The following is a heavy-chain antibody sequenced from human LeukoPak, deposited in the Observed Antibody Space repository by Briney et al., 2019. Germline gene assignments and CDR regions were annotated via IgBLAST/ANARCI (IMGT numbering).Heavy chain of an antibody. Sequence: PGGSLRLSCAASGFAFSDSYMDWVRQAPGKGLEWVARIRNKVNSYTTEYAASVKGRFTISRDDSKNSLFLQMNSLKTEDTAVCYCARGPLDKGYFDYWGQGTLVTVSS. CDR1: GFAFSDSY. CDR3: ARGPLDKGYFDY. V-gene: IGHV3-72*01. D-gene: IGHD3-9*01. CDR2: IRNKVNSYTT. J-gene: IGHJ4*02.